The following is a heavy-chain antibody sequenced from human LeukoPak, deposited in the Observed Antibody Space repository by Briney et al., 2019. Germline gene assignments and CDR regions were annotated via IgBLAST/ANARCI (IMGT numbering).Heavy chain of an antibody. CDR1: GYTFTSYY. D-gene: IGHD3-22*01. CDR3: ERERYYYDSSDAFDI. J-gene: IGHJ3*02. V-gene: IGHV1-46*01. Sequence: ASVKVSCKASGYTFTSYYMHWVRQAPGQGLEWMGIINPSGGSTSYAQKFQGRVTMTRDTSTSTVYMELSSLRSEDTAVYYCERERYYYDSSDAFDIWGQGTMVTVSS. CDR2: INPSGGST.